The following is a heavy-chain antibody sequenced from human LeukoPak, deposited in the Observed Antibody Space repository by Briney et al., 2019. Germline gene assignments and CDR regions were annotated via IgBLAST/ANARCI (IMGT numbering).Heavy chain of an antibody. V-gene: IGHV4-39*07. D-gene: IGHD5-18*01. J-gene: IGHJ3*02. Sequence: PSETLSLTCTVSGGSISSSSYYWGWIRQPPGKGLEWIGSIYHSGSTYYNPSLKSRVTISVDTSKNQFSLKLSSVTAADTAVYYCARVPMDTAMVKSAFDIWGQGTMVTVPS. CDR2: IYHSGST. CDR3: ARVPMDTAMVKSAFDI. CDR1: GGSISSSSYY.